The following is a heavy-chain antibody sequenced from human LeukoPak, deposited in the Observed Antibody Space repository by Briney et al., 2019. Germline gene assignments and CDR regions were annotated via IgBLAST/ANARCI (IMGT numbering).Heavy chain of an antibody. CDR2: ISHSGST. Sequence: SETLSLTCIVSGYSISSAYYWGWIRQPPGKGLEWIGSISHSGSTYYNPFLKSRVTISVDTSKNQFSLKLSSVTAADTAVYYCARGMVVTASGWFDPGGQGTLVTVSS. D-gene: IGHD2-21*02. CDR3: ARGMVVTASGWFDP. J-gene: IGHJ5*02. V-gene: IGHV4-38-2*02. CDR1: GYSISSAYY.